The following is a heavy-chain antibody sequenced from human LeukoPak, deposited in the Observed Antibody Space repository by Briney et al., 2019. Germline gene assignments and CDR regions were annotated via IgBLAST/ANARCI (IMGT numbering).Heavy chain of an antibody. D-gene: IGHD2-2*01. CDR3: ARDPYDYGDY. J-gene: IGHJ4*02. V-gene: IGHV1-46*01. Sequence: ASVKVSCKASGYTFTSYYMHWVRQAPGQGLEWMGIINPSGGSTSYAQKFQGRVTMTRDTSTSTAYMELRSLRSDDTAVYYCARDPYDYGDYWGQGTLVTVSS. CDR2: INPSGGST. CDR1: GYTFTSYY.